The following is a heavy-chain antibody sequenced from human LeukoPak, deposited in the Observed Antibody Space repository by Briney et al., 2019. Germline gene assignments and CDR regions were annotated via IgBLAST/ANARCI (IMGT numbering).Heavy chain of an antibody. CDR2: ISGSGGST. Sequence: GGSLRLSCAASGFTFSSYAMSWVRQAPGKGLEWVSAISGSGGSTYYADSVKGRFTISRDNSKNTLYLQMNSLRAEDTAVYYCAREVVLRYFDYRGWFDPWGQGTLVTVSS. CDR1: GFTFSSYA. CDR3: AREVVLRYFDYRGWFDP. V-gene: IGHV3-23*01. D-gene: IGHD3-9*01. J-gene: IGHJ5*02.